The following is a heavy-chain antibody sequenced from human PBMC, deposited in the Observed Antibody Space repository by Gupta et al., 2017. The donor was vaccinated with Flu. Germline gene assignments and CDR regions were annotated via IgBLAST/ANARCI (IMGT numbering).Heavy chain of an antibody. CDR2: ISASSAYI. Sequence: EVRLVESGGGLVRPGGSLSLSCAVSGFTLDSFAMSWVRQAPGQGLEWVSSISASSAYIYYADSVEGRFTISRDSAENSVYLQMNSLRGEDAAVYYCARLKPSYPNDWPPNYSDVWGQGTTVTVSS. CDR1: GFTLDSFA. J-gene: IGHJ6*02. CDR3: ARLKPSYPNDWPPNYSDV. D-gene: IGHD3-9*01. V-gene: IGHV3-21*01.